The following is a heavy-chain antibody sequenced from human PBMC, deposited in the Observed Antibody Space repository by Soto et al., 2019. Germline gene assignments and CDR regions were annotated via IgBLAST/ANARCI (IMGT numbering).Heavy chain of an antibody. CDR1: GGTFSSYA. CDR2: IIPIFGTT. Sequence: QVQLVQSGAEVKKPGSSVKVSCKASGGTFSSYAISWVRQAPGQGLEWMGGIIPIFGTTNYAQKFQGRVTITADESTSTAYMELSSLRSEDTAVYYCARDRRIAARPYYFDYWGQGTLVTVSS. CDR3: ARDRRIAARPYYFDY. J-gene: IGHJ4*02. D-gene: IGHD6-6*01. V-gene: IGHV1-69*01.